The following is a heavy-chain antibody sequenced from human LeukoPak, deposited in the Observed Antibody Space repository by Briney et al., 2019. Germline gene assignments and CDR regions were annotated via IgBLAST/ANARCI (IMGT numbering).Heavy chain of an antibody. D-gene: IGHD3-22*01. V-gene: IGHV3-30*18. CDR3: AKRLGYYDSSEGYFDY. Sequence: PGRSRRLSCAASGFTISSYGMHWVRQAPGKGLEWVAVISYDGSNKNYADSVKGRFTISRDISKNTLYLQMDSLRAEDTAVYYCAKRLGYYDSSEGYFDYWGQGTLVTVSS. CDR2: ISYDGSNK. J-gene: IGHJ4*02. CDR1: GFTISSYG.